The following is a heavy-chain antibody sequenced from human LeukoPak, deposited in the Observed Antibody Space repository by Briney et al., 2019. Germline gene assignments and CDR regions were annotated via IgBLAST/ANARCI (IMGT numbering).Heavy chain of an antibody. CDR3: ARRQYSGYDFDF. J-gene: IGHJ4*02. D-gene: IGHD5-12*01. V-gene: IGHV5-51*01. CDR2: IYPRDSDT. Sequence: GESLKITCKASGYIFTNYWIGWVRKIPGKGLEWLGIIYPRDSDTRYSPSFQGQVTVSADKSISTAYLQWNTLEASDTAMYYCARRQYSGYDFDFWGQGTLVTVSS. CDR1: GYIFTNYW.